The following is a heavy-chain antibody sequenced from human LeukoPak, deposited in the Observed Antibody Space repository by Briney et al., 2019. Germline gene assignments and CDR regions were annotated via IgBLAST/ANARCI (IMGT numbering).Heavy chain of an antibody. CDR3: AKDPRTYYYGMDV. V-gene: IGHV3-30*18. CDR2: ISYDGSNK. CDR1: GFTFSSYG. Sequence: GRSLRLSCAASGFTFSSYGMHWVRQAPGKGLEWVAVISYDGSNKYYADSVKGRFTISRDNSKNTLYLQMNSLRAEDTAVYYCAKDPRTYYYGMDVWGQETTVTVSS. J-gene: IGHJ6*02.